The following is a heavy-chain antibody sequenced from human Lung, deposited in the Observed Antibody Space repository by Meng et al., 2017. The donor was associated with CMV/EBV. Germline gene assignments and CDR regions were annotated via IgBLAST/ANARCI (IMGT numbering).Heavy chain of an antibody. CDR2: VNPISDDT. J-gene: IGHJ4*01. V-gene: IGHV1-2*06. D-gene: IGHD6-19*01. CDR3: AKSSDNGWSS. Sequence: SCPASGYSFSGFYLNWARQAPGHGLEWLGRVNPISDDTHLAQKFEGRITVTRGATINTAFMELTRLRPDDTAVYYCAKSSDNGWSSWGPGTLVTVSS. CDR1: GYSFSGFY.